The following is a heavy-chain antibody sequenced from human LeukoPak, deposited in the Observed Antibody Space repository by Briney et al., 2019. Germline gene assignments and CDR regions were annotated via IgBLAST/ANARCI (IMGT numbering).Heavy chain of an antibody. CDR2: ISYDGSDK. D-gene: IGHD3-10*01. CDR3: AKDQALTYYYGSGTYYNPTYYYGMDV. V-gene: IGHV3-30*18. J-gene: IGHJ6*02. Sequence: GGSLRLSCAASGFTFSSYGMHWVRQAPGKGLEWVAVISYDGSDKYYADSVKGRFTISRDNSKNTLYLQMNSLRAEDTAEYYCAKDQALTYYYGSGTYYNPTYYYGMDVWGRGTTVTVSS. CDR1: GFTFSSYG.